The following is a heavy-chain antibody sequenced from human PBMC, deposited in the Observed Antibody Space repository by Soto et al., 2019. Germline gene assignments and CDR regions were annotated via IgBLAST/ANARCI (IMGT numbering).Heavy chain of an antibody. CDR1: GGSISSYY. J-gene: IGHJ4*02. Sequence: SETLSLTCTVSGGSISSYYWSWIRQPAGKGLEWIGRIYTSGSTNYNPSLKSRVTMSVDTSKNQFSLKLSSVTAADTAVYYCARDSWELVLRGLDYWGQGTLVTSPQ. CDR2: IYTSGST. CDR3: ARDSWELVLRGLDY. V-gene: IGHV4-4*07. D-gene: IGHD1-26*01.